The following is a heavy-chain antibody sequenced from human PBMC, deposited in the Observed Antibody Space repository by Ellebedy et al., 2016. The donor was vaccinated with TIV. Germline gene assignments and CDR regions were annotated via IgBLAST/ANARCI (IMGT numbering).Heavy chain of an antibody. Sequence: GESLKISXAASGFTFSNAWMSWVRQAPGKGLEWVGRIKSKTDGGTTDYAAPVKGRFTISRDDSKNTLYLQMNSLKTEDTAVYYCTTLSGIVGAAGWFDPWGQGTLVTVSS. CDR3: TTLSGIVGAAGWFDP. D-gene: IGHD1-26*01. CDR2: IKSKTDGGTT. CDR1: GFTFSNAW. J-gene: IGHJ5*02. V-gene: IGHV3-15*01.